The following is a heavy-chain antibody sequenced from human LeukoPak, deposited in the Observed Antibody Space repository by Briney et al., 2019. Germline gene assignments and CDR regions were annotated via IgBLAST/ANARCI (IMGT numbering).Heavy chain of an antibody. CDR2: IYSGGST. J-gene: IGHJ6*02. Sequence: GGSLRLSCVASGFNVSNNYMSWVRQAPGQGLEWVSVIYSGGSTNYADSVKGRFIISRDNSKSTLFLQMNSLRAEDTAVYYCARDKVGYTYGYVRAHYGMDVWGQGTTVIVSS. V-gene: IGHV3-66*01. D-gene: IGHD5-18*01. CDR1: GFNVSNNY. CDR3: ARDKVGYTYGYVRAHYGMDV.